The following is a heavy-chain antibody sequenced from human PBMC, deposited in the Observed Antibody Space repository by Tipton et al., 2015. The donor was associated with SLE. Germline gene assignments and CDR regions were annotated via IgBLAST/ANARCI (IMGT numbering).Heavy chain of an antibody. CDR2: IYGGDNS. J-gene: IGHJ6*02. CDR1: GFTVSC. V-gene: IGHV3-53*01. CDR3: TRTVTMNFYGMDV. Sequence: GSLRLSCAASGFTVSCMNWVRQAPGKGLEWVSLIYGGDNSFYADSVKGRFTISRDTSKNTLYLQMNILRAEDTAVYYCTRTVTMNFYGMDVWGQGTTVTVSS. D-gene: IGHD4-11*01.